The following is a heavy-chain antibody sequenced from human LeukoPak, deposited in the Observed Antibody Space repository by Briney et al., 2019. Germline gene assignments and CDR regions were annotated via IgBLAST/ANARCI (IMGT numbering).Heavy chain of an antibody. CDR3: AGDRIVGVTDY. Sequence: WGSLRLSCAASGFTVSSNYMSWVRQAPGKGLEWVSVIYSGGSTYYADSVKGRFTISRDNSKNTLYLQMNSLRAEDTAVYYCAGDRIVGVTDYWGQGTLVTVSS. V-gene: IGHV3-66*01. D-gene: IGHD1-26*01. CDR1: GFTVSSNY. CDR2: IYSGGST. J-gene: IGHJ4*02.